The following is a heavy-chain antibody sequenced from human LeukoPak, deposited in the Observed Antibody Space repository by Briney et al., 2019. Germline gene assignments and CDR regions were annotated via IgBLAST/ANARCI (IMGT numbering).Heavy chain of an antibody. CDR2: MNPNSGNT. CDR3: ARATPGGLHGYSFDY. CDR1: GYTFKNYD. D-gene: IGHD5-24*01. J-gene: IGHJ4*02. Sequence: ASVKVSCMASGYTFKNYDINWVRQATGQGLEWMGWMNPNSGNTGFAQKFQDRVSMTRDTSINTAYMELTSLRSGDTAVYYCARATPGGLHGYSFDYWGRGTVVTVYS. V-gene: IGHV1-8*02.